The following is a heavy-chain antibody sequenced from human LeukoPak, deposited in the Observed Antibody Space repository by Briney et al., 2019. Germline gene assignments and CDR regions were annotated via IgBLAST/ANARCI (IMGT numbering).Heavy chain of an antibody. D-gene: IGHD2-15*01. CDR1: GGSIRSYF. V-gene: IGHV4-59*01. Sequence: SETLSLTCTVSGGSIRSYFWSWIRQPPGKGLEWIGYISSSGSTNYNPSLKSRVTISVDTSKKQFFLKLSSVTAADTAIYYCARYFCDGTYYRFDYWGQGTLVTVSS. CDR2: ISSSGST. CDR3: ARYFCDGTYYRFDY. J-gene: IGHJ4*02.